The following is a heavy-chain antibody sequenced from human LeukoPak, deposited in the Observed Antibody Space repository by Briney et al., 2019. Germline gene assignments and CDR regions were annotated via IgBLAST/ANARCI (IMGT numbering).Heavy chain of an antibody. J-gene: IGHJ4*02. CDR2: VSYTGRT. D-gene: IGHD2-2*02. Sequence: SETLSLTCTVSGGSLSGHYWSWIRQPPGKRLEWIGYVSYTGRTKYNPSLQSRVTISIDTSKSQFSLKLTSVTSADTAVYSCARDDTFEDYWGQGTLVTVSS. V-gene: IGHV4-59*11. CDR1: GGSLSGHY. CDR3: ARDDTFEDY.